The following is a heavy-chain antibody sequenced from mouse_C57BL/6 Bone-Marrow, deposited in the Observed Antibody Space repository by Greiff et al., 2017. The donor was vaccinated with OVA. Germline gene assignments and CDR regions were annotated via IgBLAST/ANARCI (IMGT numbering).Heavy chain of an antibody. CDR2: IWTGGGT. Sequence: QVQLQQSGPGLVAPSQSLSITCTVSGFSLTSYAISWVRQPPGKGLEWLGVIWTGGGTNYNSALKSRLSISKDNSKSQVFLKMNSLQTEDTARYYCATDYYGRDWYFDVWGTGTTVTVSS. CDR3: ATDYYGRDWYFDV. V-gene: IGHV2-9-1*01. J-gene: IGHJ1*03. D-gene: IGHD1-1*01. CDR1: GFSLTSYA.